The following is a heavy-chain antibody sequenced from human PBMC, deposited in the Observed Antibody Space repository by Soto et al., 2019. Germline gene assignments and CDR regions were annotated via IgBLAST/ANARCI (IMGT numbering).Heavy chain of an antibody. V-gene: IGHV4-61*01. Sequence: PSETLSLTCTVSGGSVSSGRYQWSWIRQSPGKGLEWIGYIYYTGTTNYNPSLKSRVTISVDTSKNQFSLKLTSVTAADTALYFCARLQFYDFWSGSVTMDVWGQGTSVTVYS. CDR2: IYYTGTT. J-gene: IGHJ6*02. CDR1: GGSVSSGRYQ. D-gene: IGHD3-3*01. CDR3: ARLQFYDFWSGSVTMDV.